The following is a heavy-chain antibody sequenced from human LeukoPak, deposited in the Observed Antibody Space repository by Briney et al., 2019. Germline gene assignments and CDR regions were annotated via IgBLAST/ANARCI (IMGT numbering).Heavy chain of an antibody. J-gene: IGHJ4*02. CDR2: IYYSGST. Sequence: SETLSFTCTVSGDSISSYYWSWIRQPPGKVVEGIGYIYYSGSTNYNPSLKSRVTISVDTSKNQFSLKLSSVTAADTAVYYCARERCSGGSCYLGGVLRGYFDSWGQGTLVTVSS. CDR3: ARERCSGGSCYLGGVLRGYFDS. CDR1: GDSISSYY. V-gene: IGHV4-59*13. D-gene: IGHD2-15*01.